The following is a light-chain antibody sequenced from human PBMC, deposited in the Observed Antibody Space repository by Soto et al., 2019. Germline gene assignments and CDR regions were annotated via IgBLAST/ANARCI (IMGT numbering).Light chain of an antibody. CDR1: SSNVGNYDL. J-gene: IGLJ3*02. V-gene: IGLV2-23*02. CDR3: CSYAGSNTWV. Sequence: ALTQPASVSGSPGQSITISCTGASSNVGNYDLVSWYQHHPGKAPKLMVYEVTKRPSGISHRFSGSKSGNTASLTISGVQAEDEADYYCCSYAGSNTWVFGGGTKLTVL. CDR2: EVT.